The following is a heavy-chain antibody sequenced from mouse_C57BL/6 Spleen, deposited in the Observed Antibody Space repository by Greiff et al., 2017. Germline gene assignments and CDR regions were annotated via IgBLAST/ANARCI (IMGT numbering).Heavy chain of an antibody. V-gene: IGHV5-16*01. CDR1: GFTFSDYY. Sequence: EVQLVESEGGLVQPGSSMKLSCTASGFTFSDYYMAWVRQVPEKGLEWVANINYDGSSTYYLDSLKSRFILSRDNAKNILYLQMSSLKSEDTATYYCARDNFYDGYWYFDVWGTGTTVTVSS. J-gene: IGHJ1*03. CDR3: ARDNFYDGYWYFDV. D-gene: IGHD2-12*01. CDR2: INYDGSST.